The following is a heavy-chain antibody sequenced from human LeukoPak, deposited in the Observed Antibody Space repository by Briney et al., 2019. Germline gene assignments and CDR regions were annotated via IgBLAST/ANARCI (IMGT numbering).Heavy chain of an antibody. CDR2: ISSDGGAT. J-gene: IGHJ4*02. CDR3: ATWSGYHHVY. CDR1: GFTFSSSA. V-gene: IGHV3-64*01. Sequence: GGSLRLSCAASGFTFSSSAMHWVRQPPGKGLEYVSAISSDGGATYYSNSVKGRFTISRDNSKNTLYLQMGSLRAEDMAVYYCATWSGYHHVYWGQGTQVTVSS. D-gene: IGHD3-3*01.